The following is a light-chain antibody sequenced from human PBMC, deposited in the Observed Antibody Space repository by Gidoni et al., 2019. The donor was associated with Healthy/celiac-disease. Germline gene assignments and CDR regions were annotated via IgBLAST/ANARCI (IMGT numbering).Light chain of an antibody. J-gene: IGKJ4*01. CDR3: QQYYSTPRLT. V-gene: IGKV4-1*01. CDR1: QSVLYSSNNKNY. Sequence: DIVMTQSPDSLAVSRGERATINCKSSQSVLYSSNNKNYLAWYQQKPGQPPKLLIYWASTRESGVPDRSSGSGSGTDFTLTISSLQAEDVAVYYCQQYYSTPRLTFGGGTKVEIK. CDR2: WAS.